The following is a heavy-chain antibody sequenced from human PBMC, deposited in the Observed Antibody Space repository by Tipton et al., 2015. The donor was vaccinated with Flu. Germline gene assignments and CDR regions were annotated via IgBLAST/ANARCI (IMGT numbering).Heavy chain of an antibody. J-gene: IGHJ3*02. Sequence: TLSLTCTVSGGSISSYYWSWIRQPPGKGLEWIGYIYYSGSTNYNPSLKSRVTISVDTSKNQFSLKLSSVTAADTAVYYCARRQPWGSSAFDIWGQGTMVTVSS. CDR1: GGSISSYY. D-gene: IGHD3-16*01. V-gene: IGHV4-59*08. CDR3: ARRQPWGSSAFDI. CDR2: IYYSGST.